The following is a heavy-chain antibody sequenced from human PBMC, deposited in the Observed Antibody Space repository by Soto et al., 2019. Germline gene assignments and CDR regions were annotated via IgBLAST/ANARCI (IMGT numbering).Heavy chain of an antibody. J-gene: IGHJ6*01. Sequence: QVQLVQSGAEVKKPGSSVKVSCKASGGTFSSYTISWVRQAPGQGLEWMGRIIPILGIANYAQKFQGRVTITADKSASTAYMELSSLISEDTAVYYCATDTAMVPGYYYGMDVWGQGTTVTVSS. V-gene: IGHV1-69*02. CDR2: IIPILGIA. CDR1: GGTFSSYT. D-gene: IGHD5-18*01. CDR3: ATDTAMVPGYYYGMDV.